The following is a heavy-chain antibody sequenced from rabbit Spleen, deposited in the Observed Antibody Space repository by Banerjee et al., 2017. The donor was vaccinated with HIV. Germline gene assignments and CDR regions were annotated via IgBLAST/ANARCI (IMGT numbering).Heavy chain of an antibody. Sequence: QEQLVESGGGLVKPGGTLTLTCTASGFSFSSYWMSWVRQAPGKGLEWIACIDGGWSGSTYYASWAKGRFTISKTSSTTVTLQMTSLTAADTATYFCARDGGGSSGYYFKLWGPGTLVTVS. CDR1: GFSFSSYW. V-gene: IGHV1S45*01. J-gene: IGHJ4*01. D-gene: IGHD1-1*01. CDR3: ARDGGGSSGYYFKL. CDR2: IDGGWSGST.